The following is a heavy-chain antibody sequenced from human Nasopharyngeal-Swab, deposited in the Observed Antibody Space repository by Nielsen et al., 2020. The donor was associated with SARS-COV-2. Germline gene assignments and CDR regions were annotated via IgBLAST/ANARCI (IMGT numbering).Heavy chain of an antibody. J-gene: IGHJ6*02. CDR2: ISGSGGST. V-gene: IGHV3-23*01. Sequence: VRQAPGKGLEWVSVISGSGGSTYYADSVKGRFTTSRDNSKNTLYLQMNSLRAEDTAVYYCARAPGDGMDVWGQGTTVTVSS. CDR3: ARAPGDGMDV.